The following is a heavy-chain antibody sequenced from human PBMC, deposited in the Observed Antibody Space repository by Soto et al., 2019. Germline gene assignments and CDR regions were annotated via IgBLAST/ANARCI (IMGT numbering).Heavy chain of an antibody. D-gene: IGHD4-17*01. Sequence: EVQLVQSGAEVKKPGESLKISCKGSGYSFTNYWIGWVRQMPGKGLEWMGIIYPGDSDTRYSPSFQGQLTISADKSISTAYLQWSSLKASDTAXXXXARHPYGDYDVMDVWGQGTAVTVSS. J-gene: IGHJ6*02. CDR1: GYSFTNYW. CDR2: IYPGDSDT. V-gene: IGHV5-51*01. CDR3: ARHPYGDYDVMDV.